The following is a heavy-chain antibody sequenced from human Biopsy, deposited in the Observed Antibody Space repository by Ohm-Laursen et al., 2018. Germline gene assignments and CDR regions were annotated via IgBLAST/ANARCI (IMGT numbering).Heavy chain of an antibody. CDR2: ISYTGYT. J-gene: IGHJ4*02. D-gene: IGHD4-23*01. CDR1: GGSFTGHY. CDR3: TRGSNDFGGLYFPR. Sequence: SETLSLTCTVSGGSFTGHYWSWIRQPPGKGLEWIGHISYTGYTSYNASLKSRVTISVDTSRNHFSLRLSSLTAADTAVHYCTRGSNDFGGLYFPRWGQGTLLTVSS. V-gene: IGHV4-59*11.